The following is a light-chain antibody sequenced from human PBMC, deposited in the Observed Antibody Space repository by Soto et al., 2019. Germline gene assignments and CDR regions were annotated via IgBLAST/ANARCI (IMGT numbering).Light chain of an antibody. J-gene: IGKJ1*01. V-gene: IGKV1-17*01. Sequence: DIQMTQSPSSLSASVGDRVTITCRASQGIRDALGWYQQKPGKAPKRLIYAASSLQSGVPSRFGSSGSGTEFTLTISSLQPEDFATYYCLQHNSYPQTFGQGTKVEIK. CDR3: LQHNSYPQT. CDR1: QGIRDA. CDR2: AAS.